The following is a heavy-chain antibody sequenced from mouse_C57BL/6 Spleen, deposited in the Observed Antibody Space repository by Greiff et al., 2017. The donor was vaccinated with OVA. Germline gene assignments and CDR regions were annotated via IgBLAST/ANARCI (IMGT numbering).Heavy chain of an antibody. Sequence: VQRVESGAELVKPGASVKLSCKASGYTFTSYWMQWVKQRPGQGLEWIGEIDPSDSYTNYNQKFKGKATLTVDTSSSTAYMQLSSLTSEDSAVYYCARSAYGNYYYYFDYWGQGTTLTVSS. CDR1: GYTFTSYW. V-gene: IGHV1-50*01. D-gene: IGHD2-1*01. J-gene: IGHJ2*01. CDR2: IDPSDSYT. CDR3: ARSAYGNYYYYFDY.